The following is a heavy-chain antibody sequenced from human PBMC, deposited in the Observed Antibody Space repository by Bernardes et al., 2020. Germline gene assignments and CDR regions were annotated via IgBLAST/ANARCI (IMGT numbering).Heavy chain of an antibody. D-gene: IGHD3-9*01. V-gene: IGHV1-69*13. J-gene: IGHJ3*02. CDR3: ARHGAYYDILTGYYMWDAFDI. CDR1: GGTFSSYA. Sequence: SVKVSCKASGGTFSSYAISWVRQAPGQGLEWMGGIIPIFGTANYAQKFQGRVTITADESTSTAYMELSSLRSEDTAVYYCARHGAYYDILTGYYMWDAFDIWGQGTMVTVSS. CDR2: IIPIFGTA.